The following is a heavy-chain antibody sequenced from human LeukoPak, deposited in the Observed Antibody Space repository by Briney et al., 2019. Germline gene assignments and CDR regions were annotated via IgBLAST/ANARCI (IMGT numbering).Heavy chain of an antibody. Sequence: GGSLRLSCAASGFTFSSYEMNWVRQAPGKGLEWVSYISSNGSTIYYADSVKGRFTISRNNPKNSLYLHMNSLRADDTAVYYCSSAPYDSSGYFFEYWGQGTLVTVSS. CDR3: SSAPYDSSGYFFEY. D-gene: IGHD3-22*01. CDR2: ISSNGSTI. J-gene: IGHJ4*02. CDR1: GFTFSSYE. V-gene: IGHV3-48*03.